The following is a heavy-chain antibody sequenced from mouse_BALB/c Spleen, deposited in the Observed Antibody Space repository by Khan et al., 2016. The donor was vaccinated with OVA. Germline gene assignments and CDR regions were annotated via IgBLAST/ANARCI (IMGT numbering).Heavy chain of an antibody. CDR2: IWAGGCS. Sequence: QVQLKESGPGLVAPSQSLSITCTVSGFSLTSYGMHWVRQTPGKGLEWLGVIWAGGCSNYTSALMSRLSISKDNSKIQVFLKMNRLQTDDTAMYYCARGNGYYEDAMDYWGQGTSDTVTS. D-gene: IGHD2-3*01. J-gene: IGHJ4*01. CDR3: ARGNGYYEDAMDY. V-gene: IGHV2-9*02. CDR1: GFSLTSYG.